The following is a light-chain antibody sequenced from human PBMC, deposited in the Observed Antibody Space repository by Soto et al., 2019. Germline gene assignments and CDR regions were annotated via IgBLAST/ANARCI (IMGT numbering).Light chain of an antibody. CDR3: QQYNNWRYT. V-gene: IGKV3-15*01. Sequence: EIVMTQSPATLSVSPGERATLSCRASQSVSSNLAWYQQKPGQAPRLLIYGASTRATGLPARFSGSGSGTEFTLTISSLQSEDFAVYYCQQYNNWRYTFGQGTKLEIK. CDR2: GAS. CDR1: QSVSSN. J-gene: IGKJ2*01.